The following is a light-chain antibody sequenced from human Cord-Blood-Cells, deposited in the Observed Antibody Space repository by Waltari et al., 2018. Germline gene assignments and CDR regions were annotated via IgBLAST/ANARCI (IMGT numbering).Light chain of an antibody. CDR3: QQRSNWPPYT. J-gene: IGKJ2*01. V-gene: IGKV3-11*01. Sequence: EIVLTQSPATLSLSPGDRATLSCRASQSVSSYLAWYQQKPGQAPRLLIYDASNSATGIPARFSGSGSGTDFTLTISSLEPEDFAVYYCQQRSNWPPYTFGQGTKLEIK. CDR1: QSVSSY. CDR2: DAS.